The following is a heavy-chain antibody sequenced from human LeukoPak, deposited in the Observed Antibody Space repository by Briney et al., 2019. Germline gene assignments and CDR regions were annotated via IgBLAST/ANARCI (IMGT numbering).Heavy chain of an antibody. CDR1: GGSISSYY. D-gene: IGHD2-15*01. V-gene: IGHV4-4*07. CDR2: IYTSGST. Sequence: SETLSLTCTVSGGSISSYYWSWIRQPAGKGLEWIGRIYTSGSTNYNPSLKSRVTMSVDTSKNQFSLKLSSVTAADTAVYYCAMGCSGGSCYWHSGWFDPWGQGTLVTVSS. CDR3: AMGCSGGSCYWHSGWFDP. J-gene: IGHJ5*02.